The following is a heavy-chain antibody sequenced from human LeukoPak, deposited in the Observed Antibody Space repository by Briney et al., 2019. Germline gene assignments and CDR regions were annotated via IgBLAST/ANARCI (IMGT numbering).Heavy chain of an antibody. CDR3: ARDRGYSNGWYDY. V-gene: IGHV3-13*04. J-gene: IGHJ4*02. CDR2: ITTAGDT. Sequence: GGSLRLSCAASGFIFSNFDMHWVGQGTGKGLEWVSGITTAGDTYSAGSVKGRFTISRENAKNSLHLQMNSLTAGDTAVYYCARDRGYSNGWYDYWGQGTLVSVSS. D-gene: IGHD6-13*01. CDR1: GFIFSNFD.